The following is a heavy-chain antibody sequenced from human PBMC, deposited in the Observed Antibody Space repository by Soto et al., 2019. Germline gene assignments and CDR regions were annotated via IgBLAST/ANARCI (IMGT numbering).Heavy chain of an antibody. CDR1: GGSISSSSYY. CDR2: IYYSGST. J-gene: IGHJ4*02. CDR3: ASHGEADISTWFDY. Sequence: SETLSLTCTVSGGSISSSSYYWGWIRQPPGKGLEWIGSIYYSGSTYYNPSLKSRVTISVDTSKNQFSLKLSSVTAADTAVYYCASHGEADISTWFDYWGQGILVTVSS. D-gene: IGHD6-13*01. V-gene: IGHV4-39*01.